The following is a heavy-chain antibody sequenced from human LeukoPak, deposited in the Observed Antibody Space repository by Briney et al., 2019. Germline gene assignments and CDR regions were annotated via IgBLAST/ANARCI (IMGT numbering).Heavy chain of an antibody. CDR1: GGTFSSYA. CDR3: ARDPRDYGENYYYYYMDV. J-gene: IGHJ6*03. D-gene: IGHD4-17*01. Sequence: SVKVSCKASGGTFSSYAISWVRQAPGQGLEWMGGIIPIFGTANYAQKFQGRVTITADESTSTAYMELSSLRSEDTAVYYCARDPRDYGENYYYYYMDVWARGPRSPSP. V-gene: IGHV1-69*01. CDR2: IIPIFGTA.